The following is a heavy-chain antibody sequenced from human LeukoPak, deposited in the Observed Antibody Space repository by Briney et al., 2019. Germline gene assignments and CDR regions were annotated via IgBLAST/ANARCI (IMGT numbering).Heavy chain of an antibody. Sequence: GGSLRLSCAASGFTFSSYAMHWVRQAPGKGLEWVAVISYDGSNKYYADSVKGRFTISRDNSKNTLSLQMNSLRAEDTAVYYCARAEVSRLYYFYYMDVWGTGTTVTVSS. J-gene: IGHJ6*03. V-gene: IGHV3-30*04. CDR1: GFTFSSYA. D-gene: IGHD2-21*01. CDR2: ISYDGSNK. CDR3: ARAEVSRLYYFYYMDV.